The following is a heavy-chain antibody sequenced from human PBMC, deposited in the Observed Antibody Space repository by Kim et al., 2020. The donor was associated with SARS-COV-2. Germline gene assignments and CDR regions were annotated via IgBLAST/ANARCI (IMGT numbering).Heavy chain of an antibody. CDR2: IKPDGSEK. J-gene: IGHJ4*02. CDR3: VKCTGAVYGEGH. Sequence: GGSLRLSCAASGFTFGSQWMSWVRQAPGRGLEWVAKIKPDGSEKYYVDSVKGRFTISRDNARNSLFLQMNSLRAEDTATYFCVKCTGAVYGEGHWGQGNL. V-gene: IGHV3-7*01. D-gene: IGHD2-8*02. CDR1: GFTFGSQW.